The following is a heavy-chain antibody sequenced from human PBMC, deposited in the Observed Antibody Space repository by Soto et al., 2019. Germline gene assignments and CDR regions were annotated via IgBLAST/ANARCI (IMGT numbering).Heavy chain of an antibody. D-gene: IGHD2-15*01. Sequence: PGGSLRLSCAASGLTFSSYGMHWVRQAPGKGLEWVALIWFDGSDKYSADSVKGRFTISRDNSKNTLYLQMNSLRAEDTAVYYCARLYCSASSCYSVGAFDIWGQGTMVTVSS. J-gene: IGHJ3*02. V-gene: IGHV3-33*03. CDR3: ARLYCSASSCYSVGAFDI. CDR1: GLTFSSYG. CDR2: IWFDGSDK.